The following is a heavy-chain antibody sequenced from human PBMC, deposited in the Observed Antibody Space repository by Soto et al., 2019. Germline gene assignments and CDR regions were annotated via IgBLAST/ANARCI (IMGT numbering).Heavy chain of an antibody. D-gene: IGHD4-17*01. CDR3: ARTQETTAWYNWFDP. V-gene: IGHV1-18*01. J-gene: IGHJ5*02. CDR1: GYTFTSYG. CDR2: ISAYNGNT. Sequence: ASVKVSCKASGYTFTSYGISWVRQAPGQGLEWMGWISAYNGNTNYAQKLQGRVTMTTDTSTSTAYMGLRSLRSDDTAVYYCARTQETTAWYNWFDPWGQGTLVTVSS.